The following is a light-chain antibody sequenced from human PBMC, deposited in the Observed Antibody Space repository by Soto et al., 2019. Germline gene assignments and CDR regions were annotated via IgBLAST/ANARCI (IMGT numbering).Light chain of an antibody. CDR1: SSDVGGYNY. Sequence: QSVLTQPPSASGSPGQSVTISCTVTSSDVGGYNYVSWYQQHPGKAPKLMIYEVSKRPSGVPDRFSGSKSGNTASLTVSGLQAEDEADYYCSSYAGSILYVFGTGTKSPS. V-gene: IGLV2-8*01. CDR3: SSYAGSILYV. CDR2: EVS. J-gene: IGLJ1*01.